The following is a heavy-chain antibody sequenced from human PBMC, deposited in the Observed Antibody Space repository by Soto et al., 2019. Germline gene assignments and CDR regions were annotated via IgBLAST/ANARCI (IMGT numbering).Heavy chain of an antibody. J-gene: IGHJ5*02. D-gene: IGHD3-9*01. V-gene: IGHV4-34*01. CDR1: GGSFSGYY. Sequence: SETLSLTCAVYGGSFSGYYWSWIRQPPGKGLEWIGEINHSGSTNYNPSLKSRVTISVDTSKNQFSLKLSSVTAADTAVYYCARAPNYDILTGYYSKNNWFDPWGQGTLVTVSS. CDR3: ARAPNYDILTGYYSKNNWFDP. CDR2: INHSGST.